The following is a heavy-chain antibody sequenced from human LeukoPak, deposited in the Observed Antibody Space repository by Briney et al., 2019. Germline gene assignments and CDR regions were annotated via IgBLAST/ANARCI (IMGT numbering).Heavy chain of an antibody. J-gene: IGHJ5*02. D-gene: IGHD1-26*01. Sequence: GGSLRLSCAASGFTFNNYGMNWVRQAPGKGLEWISYISGSGSIIYDADSVKGRFTISRDNDKNSLYMQMNRLRAEETAVYNGARFYSPFSTWFDPWGQGTLVTVSS. CDR3: ARFYSPFSTWFDP. CDR2: ISGSGSII. V-gene: IGHV3-48*03. CDR1: GFTFNNYG.